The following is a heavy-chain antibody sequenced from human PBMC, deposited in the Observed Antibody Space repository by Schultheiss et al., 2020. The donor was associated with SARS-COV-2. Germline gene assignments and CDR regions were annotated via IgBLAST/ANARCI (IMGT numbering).Heavy chain of an antibody. CDR1: GFSFSDYY. D-gene: IGHD3-9*01. J-gene: IGHJ4*02. V-gene: IGHV3-11*01. CDR3: AKDLYDILTGWTAEDY. CDR2: ISSGGTYI. Sequence: GGSLRLSCAASGFSFSDYYMTWIRQAPGKGLEWVSYISSGGTYIYYADSVKGRFTISRDNSKNTLYLQMNSLRAEDTAVYYCAKDLYDILTGWTAEDYWGQGTLVTVSS.